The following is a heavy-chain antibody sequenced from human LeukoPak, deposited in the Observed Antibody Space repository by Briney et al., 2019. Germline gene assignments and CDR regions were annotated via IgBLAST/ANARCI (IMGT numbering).Heavy chain of an antibody. CDR3: AKVSGESYYYYYMDV. J-gene: IGHJ6*03. D-gene: IGHD3-10*01. V-gene: IGHV3-30*18. Sequence: PGRSLRLSCAASRFPFSNYGVHWVRQAPGKGLEWLAVISSDGSNGHYADSVKGRFTVSRDNSKNTLYLQMNSLRGEDTAVYYCAKVSGESYYYYYMDVWGKGTTVTVSS. CDR2: ISSDGSNG. CDR1: RFPFSNYG.